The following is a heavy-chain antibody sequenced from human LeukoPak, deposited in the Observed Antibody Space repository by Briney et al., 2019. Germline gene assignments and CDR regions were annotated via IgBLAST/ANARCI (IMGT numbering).Heavy chain of an antibody. V-gene: IGHV4-39*01. D-gene: IGHD6-13*01. CDR2: IYYSGST. J-gene: IGHJ4*02. Sequence: PSETLSLTCTVSGGSISSSSYYWGWIRQPPGKGLEWIGSIYYSGSTYYNPSLKSRVTISVDTSKNQFSLKLSSVTAADTAVYYCARQQQLVPFDYWGQGTLVTVSS. CDR3: ARQQQLVPFDY. CDR1: GGSISSSSYY.